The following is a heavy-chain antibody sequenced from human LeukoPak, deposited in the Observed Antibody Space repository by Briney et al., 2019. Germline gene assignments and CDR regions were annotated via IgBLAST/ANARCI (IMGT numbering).Heavy chain of an antibody. CDR3: ARRYWSSTSCLMKAYYFDY. CDR1: GYTFTSYG. D-gene: IGHD2-2*01. CDR2: ISAYNGNT. V-gene: IGHV1-18*01. Sequence: ASVKVSCKASGYTFTSYGINWVRQAPGQGLEWMGWISAYNGNTNYAQKFQGRVTMTTDTSTSTAYMELRNLRSDDTAMYYCARRYWSSTSCLMKAYYFDYWGQGTLVTVSS. J-gene: IGHJ4*02.